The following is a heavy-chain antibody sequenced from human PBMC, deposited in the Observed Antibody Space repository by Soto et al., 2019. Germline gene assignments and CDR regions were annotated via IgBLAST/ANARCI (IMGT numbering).Heavy chain of an antibody. Sequence: QVQLVQSGAEVKKPGSSVKVSCKASGGTFSSYTISWVRQAPGQGLEWMGRIIPILGIPNYAQKFQGRVTITADKATSTAYTELSRLRSEDTAVYYCARVRGSYGMDVWGQGTTVTGSS. D-gene: IGHD3-10*01. CDR2: IIPILGIP. J-gene: IGHJ6*02. V-gene: IGHV1-69*02. CDR1: GGTFSSYT. CDR3: ARVRGSYGMDV.